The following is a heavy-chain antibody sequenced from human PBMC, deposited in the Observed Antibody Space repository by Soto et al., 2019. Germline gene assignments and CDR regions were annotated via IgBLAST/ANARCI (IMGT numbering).Heavy chain of an antibody. V-gene: IGHV1-18*01. Sequence: ASVKVSCKASGYTFTSYGISWVRQAPGQGLEWMGWISAYNGNTNYAQKLQGRVTMTTDTSTSTAYMELRSLRSDDTAVYYCARGLSDYYGSGSFDYFDYWGQGTLVTVSS. CDR2: ISAYNGNT. CDR1: GYTFTSYG. J-gene: IGHJ4*02. CDR3: ARGLSDYYGSGSFDYFDY. D-gene: IGHD3-10*01.